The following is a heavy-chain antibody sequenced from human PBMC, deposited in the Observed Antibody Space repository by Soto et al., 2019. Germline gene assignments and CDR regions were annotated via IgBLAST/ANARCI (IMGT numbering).Heavy chain of an antibody. J-gene: IGHJ4*02. CDR1: GFTVSTYY. CDR2: IYSAGSA. CDR3: ARVPSSSYHYFDY. Sequence: EVPLVESGGGLVQPGGSLRLSCAASGFTVSTYYMSWVRQAPGKGLEWVSVIYSAGSADFADSVKGRFTVSRDNSKNTLYLQMSSLRAEDTAVYYCARVPSSSYHYFDYWGQGTLVTVPS. D-gene: IGHD6-13*01. V-gene: IGHV3-66*01.